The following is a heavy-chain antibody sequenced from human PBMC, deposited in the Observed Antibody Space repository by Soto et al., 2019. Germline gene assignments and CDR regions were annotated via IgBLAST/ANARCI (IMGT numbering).Heavy chain of an antibody. V-gene: IGHV3-15*01. CDR1: EFTFTYAW. CDR3: TSLYYGH. J-gene: IGHJ4*02. D-gene: IGHD3-16*02. CDR2: IKSKTDGGTT. Sequence: EVQLVESGGDLVKPGGSLRLSCAASEFTFTYAWMSWVRQAPGKGLEWVGRIKSKTDGGTTDYAAPVKGRFTISRDESQNTLYLQMNSLKTEDTAVYYCTSLYYGHGGQGTQVTVSS.